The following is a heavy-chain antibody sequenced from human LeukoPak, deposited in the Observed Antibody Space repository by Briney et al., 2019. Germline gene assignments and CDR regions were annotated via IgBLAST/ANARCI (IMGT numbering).Heavy chain of an antibody. CDR2: IYYSGSI. CDR1: GGSISSGGYY. CDR3: ATPAGGVTTEDAFDI. V-gene: IGHV4-31*03. D-gene: IGHD4-17*01. Sequence: SETLSLTCTVSGGSISSGGYYWSWIRQHPGRGLEWIGYIYYSGSIYYNPSLKSRVTISVDTSKNQFSLKLSSVTAADTAVYYCATPAGGVTTEDAFDIWGQGTMVTVSS. J-gene: IGHJ3*02.